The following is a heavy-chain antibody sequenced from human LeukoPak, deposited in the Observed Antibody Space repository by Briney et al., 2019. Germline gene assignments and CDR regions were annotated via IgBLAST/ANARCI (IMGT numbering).Heavy chain of an antibody. CDR1: GGSLSSSSYY. V-gene: IGHV4-39*01. J-gene: IGHJ4*02. Sequence: PSETLSLTCTVSGGSLSSSSYYWGWLRQPPGTGLEWIGSIYYSGSTYYNPSLKSRVTISVDTSKNQFSLKLSSVTAADTAVYYCAHTPCSGGSCYVYWGQGTLVTVSS. CDR3: AHTPCSGGSCYVY. D-gene: IGHD2-15*01. CDR2: IYYSGST.